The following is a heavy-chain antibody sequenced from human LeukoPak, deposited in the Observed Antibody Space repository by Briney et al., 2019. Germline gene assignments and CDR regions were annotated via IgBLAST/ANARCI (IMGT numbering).Heavy chain of an antibody. J-gene: IGHJ3*02. CDR1: GFIFSSHG. V-gene: IGHV3-33*01. CDR3: ARAGQARYYDSSGYSLGAFDI. D-gene: IGHD3-22*01. Sequence: GGSLRLSCAASGFIFSSHGMHWVRQAPGKGLEWVAVIWYDGSNKYYADSVRGRFTISRDNSKNTLYLQMNSLRAEDTAVYYCARAGQARYYDSSGYSLGAFDIWGQGTMVTVSS. CDR2: IWYDGSNK.